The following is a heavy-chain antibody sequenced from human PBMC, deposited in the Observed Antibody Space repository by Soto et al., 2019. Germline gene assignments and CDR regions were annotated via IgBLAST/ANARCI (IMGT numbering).Heavy chain of an antibody. CDR2: ISSDGKSE. J-gene: IGHJ4*02. Sequence: QVQLVESGGGVVQPGRSLRLSCAASGFTFSTYGMHWVRQPPGKGLEWVAVISSDGKSEHYADPVKGRFSISRDNSKNTLSLQMNSLRVEDTAVYYCAKTITTYSGDSRGRGALVDYWGQGPLVTVSS. D-gene: IGHD3-22*01. CDR1: GFTFSTYG. V-gene: IGHV3-30*18. CDR3: AKTITTYSGDSRGRGALVDY.